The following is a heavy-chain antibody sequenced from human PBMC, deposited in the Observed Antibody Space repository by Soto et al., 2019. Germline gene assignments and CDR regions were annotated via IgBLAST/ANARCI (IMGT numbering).Heavy chain of an antibody. CDR1: GGTFSSYA. CDR3: ARDNETYYDFWSGYSPIAFDI. J-gene: IGHJ3*02. V-gene: IGHV1-69*13. Sequence: SVKVSCKASGGTFSSYAISWVRQAPGQGLEWMGGIIPIFGTANHAQKFQGRVTITADESTSTAYMELSSLRSEDTAVYYCARDNETYYDFWSGYSPIAFDIWGQGTTVTVSS. CDR2: IIPIFGTA. D-gene: IGHD3-3*01.